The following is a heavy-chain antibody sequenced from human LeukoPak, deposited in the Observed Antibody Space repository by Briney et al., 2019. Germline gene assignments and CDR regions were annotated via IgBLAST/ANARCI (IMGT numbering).Heavy chain of an antibody. D-gene: IGHD6-19*01. CDR1: GGTFSSYA. Sequence: SVKVSCKASGGTFSSYAISWVRQAPGQGLEWMGGIIPIFGTANYAQMFQGRVTITADESTSTAYMELSSLRSEDTAVYYCARDRGQAVATTFYYFDYWGQGTLVTVSS. V-gene: IGHV1-69*13. CDR3: ARDRGQAVATTFYYFDY. J-gene: IGHJ4*02. CDR2: IIPIFGTA.